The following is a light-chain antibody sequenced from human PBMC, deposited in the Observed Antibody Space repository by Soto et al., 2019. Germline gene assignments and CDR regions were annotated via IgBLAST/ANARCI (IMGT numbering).Light chain of an antibody. CDR1: QSVGNNY. CDR3: QQHATSPLT. CDR2: GAS. V-gene: IGKV3-20*01. J-gene: IGKJ4*01. Sequence: EIVLTQSPGTLSLSPGEGATLSCRASQSVGNNYLAWYQQKPGQAPRLLIFGASSRATGIPDRFSGSGSGTGFTLTISRLEPEDFAVYYCQQHATSPLTFGGGTKVDIK.